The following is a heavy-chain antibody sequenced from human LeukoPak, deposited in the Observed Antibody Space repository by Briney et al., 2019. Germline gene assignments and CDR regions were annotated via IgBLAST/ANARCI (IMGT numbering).Heavy chain of an antibody. D-gene: IGHD3-16*01. CDR3: ARFGPRRTPYYFDY. V-gene: IGHV3-33*01. CDR1: GFTSSSYG. J-gene: IGHJ4*02. CDR2: IWYDGSNK. Sequence: GGSLRLSCAASGFTSSSYGMHWVRQAPGKGLEWVAVIWYDGSNKYYADSVKGRFTISRDNSKNTLYLQMNSLRAEDTAVYYCARFGPRRTPYYFDYWGQGTLVTVSS.